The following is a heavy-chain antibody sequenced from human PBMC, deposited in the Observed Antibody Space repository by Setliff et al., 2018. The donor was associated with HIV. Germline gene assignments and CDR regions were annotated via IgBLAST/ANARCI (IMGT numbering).Heavy chain of an antibody. D-gene: IGHD3-10*01. CDR1: GDSISGYF. J-gene: IGHJ4*02. V-gene: IGHV4-4*09. CDR2: ISSTGNI. Sequence: SETLSLTCTVYGDSISGYFWTWIRQPPMKGLEWIGYISSTGNINSNPSLRSRVTISVDTSKNQFSLKLYSVTAADTAVYYCARAYFGSGIYYWGQGTLVTVSS. CDR3: ARAYFGSGIYY.